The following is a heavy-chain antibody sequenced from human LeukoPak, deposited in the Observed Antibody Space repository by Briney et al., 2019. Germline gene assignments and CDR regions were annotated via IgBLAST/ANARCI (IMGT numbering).Heavy chain of an antibody. Sequence: SETLSLTCTVSGGSVSSGSHYWSWIRQPPGKGLEWIGYIYYSGSTNYNPSLKSRVTISVDTSKNQFSLKLSSVTAADTAVYYCARGDRYYDILTGYYRGGLDGYWGQGTLVTVSS. J-gene: IGHJ4*02. V-gene: IGHV4-61*01. CDR1: GGSVSSGSHY. D-gene: IGHD3-9*01. CDR3: ARGDRYYDILTGYYRGGLDGY. CDR2: IYYSGST.